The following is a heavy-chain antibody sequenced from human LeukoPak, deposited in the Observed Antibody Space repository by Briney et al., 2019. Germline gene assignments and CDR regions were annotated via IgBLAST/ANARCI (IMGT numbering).Heavy chain of an antibody. Sequence: GGSLRLSRAASGLSFSDNYMGWLRQPPGKGLEWLSYINSDGSMTKYTASVQGRFTISRDNAKRSLFLQMNNLRANDTARYYCAKGSHGWTFDVWGQGSQVTVSS. D-gene: IGHD2-2*03. CDR3: AKGSHGWTFDV. J-gene: IGHJ4*02. CDR1: GLSFSDNY. CDR2: INSDGSMT. V-gene: IGHV3-11*01.